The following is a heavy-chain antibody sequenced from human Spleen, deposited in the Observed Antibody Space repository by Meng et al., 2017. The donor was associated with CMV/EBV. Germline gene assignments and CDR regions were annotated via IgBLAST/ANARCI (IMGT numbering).Heavy chain of an antibody. D-gene: IGHD3-3*01. CDR3: ASLDFWGGLLDS. CDR2: IYHSGSS. CDR1: GYSISSGYY. V-gene: IGHV4-38-2*02. J-gene: IGHJ5*01. Sequence: GSLRLSCTVSGYSISSGYYWGWIRQPPGKGLEWIGSIYHSGSSYYNPSLRSRVAMSVDTSKNQFSLKLSSVTAADTAVYYCASLDFWGGLLDSWGQGTLVTVSS.